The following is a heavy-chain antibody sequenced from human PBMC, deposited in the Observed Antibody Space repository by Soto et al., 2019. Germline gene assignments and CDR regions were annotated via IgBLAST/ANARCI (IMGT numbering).Heavy chain of an antibody. Sequence: GGSLRLSCAASGFTFSSHSMNWVRQAPGKGLEWVSSISSSSSYIYYADSVKGRFTISRDNAKNSLYLQMNSLRAEDTAVYYCARELFRGPNIVVVVAAYYYGMDVWGQGTTVTVSS. CDR1: GFTFSSHS. D-gene: IGHD2-15*01. CDR3: ARELFRGPNIVVVVAAYYYGMDV. CDR2: ISSSSSYI. J-gene: IGHJ6*02. V-gene: IGHV3-21*01.